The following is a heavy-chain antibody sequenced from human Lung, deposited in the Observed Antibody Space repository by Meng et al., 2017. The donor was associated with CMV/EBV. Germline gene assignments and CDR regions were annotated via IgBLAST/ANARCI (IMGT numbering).Heavy chain of an antibody. Sequence: SXXVSXKVSGNTLTELSVDWIRQSPGKGLEWMGGFEPEDGETAYAQKFQGRVTITKDTSTNTAYMELSSLRSEDTAVYYCAATSSSYFFDAFDIWGQGTXVTVSS. V-gene: IGHV1-24*01. J-gene: IGHJ3*02. D-gene: IGHD6-6*01. CDR2: FEPEDGET. CDR1: GNTLTELS. CDR3: AATSSSYFFDAFDI.